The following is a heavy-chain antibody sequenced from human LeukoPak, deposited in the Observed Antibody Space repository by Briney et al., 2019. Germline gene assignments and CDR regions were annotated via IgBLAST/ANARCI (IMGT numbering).Heavy chain of an antibody. CDR3: ARRSGHCSGGSCYYYYYMDV. J-gene: IGHJ6*03. CDR2: INHSGST. D-gene: IGHD2-15*01. CDR1: GGSFSGYY. Sequence: NPSETLSLTCAVYGGSFSGYYWSWIRQPPGKGLEWIGEINHSGSTNYNPSLKSRVTISVDTSKNQFSLKLSSVTAADTAVYYCARRSGHCSGGSCYYYYYMDVWGKGTTVTISS. V-gene: IGHV4-34*01.